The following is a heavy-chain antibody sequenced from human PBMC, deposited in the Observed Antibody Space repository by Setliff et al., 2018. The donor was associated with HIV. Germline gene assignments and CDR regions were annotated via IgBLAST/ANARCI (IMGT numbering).Heavy chain of an antibody. Sequence: PSETLSLTCAVHGGPFSDHYWNWIRQPPGKGLEWIGSIYHSGRTKYNPSLKSRVTMSVDTSKNQFSLKLSSVTAADAAVYYCASRVYYYDSSGYLREEGFDPWGQGTLVTVSS. CDR3: ASRVYYYDSSGYLREEGFDP. J-gene: IGHJ5*02. CDR2: IYHSGRT. V-gene: IGHV4-34*01. CDR1: GGPFSDHY. D-gene: IGHD3-22*01.